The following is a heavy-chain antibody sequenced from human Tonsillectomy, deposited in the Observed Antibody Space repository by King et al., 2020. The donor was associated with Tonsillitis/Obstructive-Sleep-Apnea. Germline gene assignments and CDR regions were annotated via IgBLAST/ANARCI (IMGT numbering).Heavy chain of an antibody. CDR3: ARDPYNILTGYYYFDY. J-gene: IGHJ4*02. Sequence: VQLVESGGGLVQPGRSLRLSCAASGFTFDDYAMHWVRQAPGKGLEWVAGISWNSGSKVYADSVKGRFTISRDNAKNSLYLEMNSLRAEDTALYSCARDPYNILTGYYYFDYWGQGTLVTVSS. D-gene: IGHD3-9*01. CDR1: GFTFDDYA. CDR2: ISWNSGSK. V-gene: IGHV3-9*01.